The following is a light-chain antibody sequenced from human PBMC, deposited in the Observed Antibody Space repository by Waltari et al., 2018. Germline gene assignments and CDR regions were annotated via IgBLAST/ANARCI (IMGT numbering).Light chain of an antibody. Sequence: QSALTQPASVSGSPGQSITLSCTGSNSDIGTYNFFSWYQQHPSKSPKLMIYDVSKRPSGVSNRFSGSKSGNTASLTISGLQAEDEADYYCCSHTGGSTFVIFGGGTKLTVL. CDR1: NSDIGTYNF. CDR3: CSHTGGSTFVI. CDR2: DVS. J-gene: IGLJ2*01. V-gene: IGLV2-23*02.